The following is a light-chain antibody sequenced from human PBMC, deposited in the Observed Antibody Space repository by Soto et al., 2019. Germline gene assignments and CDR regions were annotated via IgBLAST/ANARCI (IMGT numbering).Light chain of an antibody. V-gene: IGLV1-51*02. CDR3: GTWDSSLIAL. J-gene: IGLJ1*01. CDR2: ENS. Sequence: QSVLTQPPSVSADPGQKVTISCSGNSSNIGSNDVSWYQQLPGKAPKLLIYENSQRPSGIPDRFSGSKSGTSATLGITGLQTGDEADYYCGTWDSSLIALFGTGTQLTVL. CDR1: SSNIGSND.